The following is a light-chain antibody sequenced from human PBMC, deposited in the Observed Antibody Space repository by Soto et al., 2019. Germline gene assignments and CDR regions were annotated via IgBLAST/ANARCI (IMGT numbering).Light chain of an antibody. Sequence: QSVLTQPPSGSAAPGQKVTISCSGSSSNIGDNYVSWYQQLPGTAPKLLIYDNNKRPSGIPDRFSGSKSGTSATLGITGLLTGDEADYYRGTWDYSLSAYVFGTGTKVTV. CDR3: GTWDYSLSAYV. V-gene: IGLV1-51*01. J-gene: IGLJ1*01. CDR2: DNN. CDR1: SSNIGDNY.